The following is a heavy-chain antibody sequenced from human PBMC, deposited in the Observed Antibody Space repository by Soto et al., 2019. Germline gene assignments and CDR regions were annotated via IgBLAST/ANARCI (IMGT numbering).Heavy chain of an antibody. V-gene: IGHV1-2*04. CDR1: GYTFTGYY. CDR2: INPNSGGT. CDR3: ARVPAVAGYNWFDP. J-gene: IGHJ5*02. Sequence: ASVKVSCKASGYTFTGYYMHWVRQAPGQGLEWMGWINPNSGGTNYAQKFQGWVTMTRDTSISTAYMELSRLRSDDTAVHYCARVPAVAGYNWFDPWGQGTLVTVS. D-gene: IGHD6-19*01.